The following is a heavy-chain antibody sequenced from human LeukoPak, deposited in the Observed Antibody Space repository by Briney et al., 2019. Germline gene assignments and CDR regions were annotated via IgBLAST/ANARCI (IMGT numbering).Heavy chain of an antibody. D-gene: IGHD6-13*01. CDR2: INHSGST. CDR1: GGSFSGYY. J-gene: IGHJ5*02. Sequence: SETLSLTCAVYGGSFSGYYWSWIRQPPGKGLEWIGEINHSGSTNYNPSLKSRVAISADKSRKHFSLRLNTVTAADTAVYYCARQREEAAGPFVLDHWGPGTLVTVSS. V-gene: IGHV4-34*01. CDR3: ARQREEAAGPFVLDH.